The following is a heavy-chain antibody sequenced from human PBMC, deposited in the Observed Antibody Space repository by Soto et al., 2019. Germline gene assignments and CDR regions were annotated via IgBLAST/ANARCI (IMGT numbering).Heavy chain of an antibody. CDR3: ARQVRGVIFGWFDP. J-gene: IGHJ5*02. CDR2: IYYRGNA. V-gene: IGHV4-39*01. Sequence: LSLTCSVSDDSINSDKYYWGWIRQPPGKGLEWIGSIYYRGNAYYNPSLQTRVTISLDKSKSQFSLKLSSVTAADTAVYYCARQVRGVIFGWFDPWGQGTLVTVSS. CDR1: DDSINSDKYY. D-gene: IGHD3-10*01.